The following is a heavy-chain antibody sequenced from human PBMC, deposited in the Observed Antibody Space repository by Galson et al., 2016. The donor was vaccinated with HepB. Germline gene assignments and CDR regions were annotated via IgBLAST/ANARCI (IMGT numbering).Heavy chain of an antibody. V-gene: IGHV4-39*01. D-gene: IGHD3-10*01. Sequence: SETLSLTCTVSGGSVTISSYYWGWIRQPPGKGLEWIGSIHHSGSTYSNPSLQSRVTISVDMSKNQFSLKLTSVTAADTAFYYCARHVHHYYYFDYWGQGTLVTVSS. CDR3: ARHVHHYYYFDY. J-gene: IGHJ4*02. CDR2: IHHSGST. CDR1: GGSVTISSYY.